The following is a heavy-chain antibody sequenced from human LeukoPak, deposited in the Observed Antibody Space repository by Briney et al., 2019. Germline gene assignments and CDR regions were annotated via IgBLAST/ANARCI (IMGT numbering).Heavy chain of an antibody. J-gene: IGHJ5*02. CDR2: IIPIFGTA. CDR1: RGTFSSYA. V-gene: IGHV1-69*13. CDR3: ARDARHRYCSSTSCYRGWLDP. Sequence: ASVKVSCKASRGTFSSYAISWVRQAPGQGLEWMGGIIPIFGTANYAQKFQGRVTITADESTSTAYMELSSLRSEDTAVYYCARDARHRYCSSTSCYRGWLDPWGQGTLVTVSS. D-gene: IGHD2-2*01.